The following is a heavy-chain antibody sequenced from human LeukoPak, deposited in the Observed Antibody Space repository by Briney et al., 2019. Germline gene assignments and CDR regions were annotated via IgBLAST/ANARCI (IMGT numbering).Heavy chain of an antibody. V-gene: IGHV3-11*01. CDR3: ATDGAGFDT. CDR2: INIGGTNT. CDR1: GFTFNDYY. Sequence: GGSLRLSCAASGFTFNDYYMSWIRQAPGKGLEWLSYINIGGTNTHYADYVKGRFTISRDNAKKSLYMEMNNLRAEDTAVYYCATDGAGFDTWGQGVLVTVSS. J-gene: IGHJ5*02.